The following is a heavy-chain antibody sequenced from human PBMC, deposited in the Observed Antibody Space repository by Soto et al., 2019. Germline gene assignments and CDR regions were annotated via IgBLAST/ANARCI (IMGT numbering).Heavy chain of an antibody. CDR2: ISSNGVSM. Sequence: GGSLRLSCVASGFTFSDYYMTWIRQAPGKGLEWVSYISSNGVSMYYGDSVEGRFTISRDDAENSLHLQMNSLRAEDTAVYYCARLASLGHPYYFGMDVWGQGTTVTVSS. V-gene: IGHV3-11*01. CDR1: GFTFSDYY. CDR3: ARLASLGHPYYFGMDV. J-gene: IGHJ6*02.